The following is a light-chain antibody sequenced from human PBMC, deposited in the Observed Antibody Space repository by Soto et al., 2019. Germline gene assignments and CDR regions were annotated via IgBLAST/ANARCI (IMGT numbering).Light chain of an antibody. V-gene: IGKV1-5*01. CDR2: AAS. CDR3: QQYHTDWT. Sequence: DIQMTQSPSTLSASVGDTVTITCRASESIDNWLAWYQKKPGKAPKLLIFAASPSVRGVPSTFSGRGSGTEFKLTISSLKADDYATFYCQQYHTDWTFCQGTKV. CDR1: ESIDNW. J-gene: IGKJ1*01.